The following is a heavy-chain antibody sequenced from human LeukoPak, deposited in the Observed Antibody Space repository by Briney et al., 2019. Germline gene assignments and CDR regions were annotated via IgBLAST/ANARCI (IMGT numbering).Heavy chain of an antibody. D-gene: IGHD1-26*01. CDR2: VLYSGPT. CDR3: AGRSARYFDS. Sequence: SETLSLTCTVSGDSIDSYYWSWIRQPPGEGLQWIGYVLYSGPTNYDASLKSRVAISVDRSKNQFSLKLTSVSAADTAVYYCAGRSARYFDSWGQGTPVTVSS. CDR1: GDSIDSYY. V-gene: IGHV4-59*01. J-gene: IGHJ4*02.